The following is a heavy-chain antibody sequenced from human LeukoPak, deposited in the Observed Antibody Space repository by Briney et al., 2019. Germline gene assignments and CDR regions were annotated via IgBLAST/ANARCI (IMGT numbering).Heavy chain of an antibody. CDR2: IYSGGST. J-gene: IGHJ4*02. Sequence: PGGSLRLSRAASGFTVSSNYMSWVRQAPGKGLEWVSVIYSGGSTYYADSVKGRFTISRDNSKNTLYLQMNSLRAEDTAVYYCARAPFYGDFFFDYWGQGTLVTVSS. CDR1: GFTVSSNY. V-gene: IGHV3-53*01. D-gene: IGHD4-17*01. CDR3: ARAPFYGDFFFDY.